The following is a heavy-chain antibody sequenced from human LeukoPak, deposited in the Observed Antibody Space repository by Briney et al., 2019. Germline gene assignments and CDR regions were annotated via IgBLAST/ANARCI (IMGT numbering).Heavy chain of an antibody. J-gene: IGHJ4*02. CDR3: ARERGYCTNGVCYTTDPFDY. V-gene: IGHV1-18*01. CDR2: ISAYNGNT. D-gene: IGHD2-8*01. Sequence: ASVTVSCKASGYTFTSYGISWVRQAPGQGLEWMGWISAYNGNTNYAQKLQGRVTMTTDTSTSTAYMELRSLRSDDTAVYYCARERGYCTNGVCYTTDPFDYWGQGTLVTVSS. CDR1: GYTFTSYG.